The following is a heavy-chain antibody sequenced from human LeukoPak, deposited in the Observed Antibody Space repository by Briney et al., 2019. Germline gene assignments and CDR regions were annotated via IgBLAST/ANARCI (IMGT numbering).Heavy chain of an antibody. V-gene: IGHV4-59*08. CDR2: IYYTGST. CDR3: ARRSVVTAINFDAFDI. Sequence: SETLSLTCTVSGGSISSYYWNWIRQPPGKGLEWIGYIYYTGSTNYNPSLKSRVTISLDTSKNQFSLTLSSVTAADTAVYYCARRSVVTAINFDAFDIWGQGAMVNVSS. CDR1: GGSISSYY. D-gene: IGHD2-21*02. J-gene: IGHJ3*02.